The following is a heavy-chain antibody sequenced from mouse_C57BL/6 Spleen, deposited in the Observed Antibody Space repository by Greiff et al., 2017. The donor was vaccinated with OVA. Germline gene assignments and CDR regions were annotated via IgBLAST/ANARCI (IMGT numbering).Heavy chain of an antibody. CDR2: IYPRSGTT. D-gene: IGHD2-1*01. CDR1: GYNFTSYG. Sequence: QVQLQQSGAELARPGASVMLSCKASGYNFTSYGISWVKQSTGQGLEWIGEIYPRSGTTYLTEKFKGKASLTADKSSSTAYMELRSLTSEDTAVYFCARSVITPAWFAYWGQGTLVTVSA. V-gene: IGHV1-81*01. J-gene: IGHJ3*01. CDR3: ARSVITPAWFAY.